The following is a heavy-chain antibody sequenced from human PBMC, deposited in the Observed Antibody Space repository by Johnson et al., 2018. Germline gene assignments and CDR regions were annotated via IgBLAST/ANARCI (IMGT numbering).Heavy chain of an antibody. D-gene: IGHD6-6*01. CDR2: INHSGST. V-gene: IGHV4-34*01. CDR1: GGSFSGYY. CDR3: ARAARPYSYYYYMDV. Sequence: QEQLQQVGAGLLKHSEPLSLTCAVYGGSFSGYYWSWIRQPPGKGLEWIGEINHSGSTNYNPSLKSRVTISVDTSKNQFSLKLSSLTAADTAVYYCARAARPYSYYYYMDVWGKGTTVTVSS. J-gene: IGHJ6*03.